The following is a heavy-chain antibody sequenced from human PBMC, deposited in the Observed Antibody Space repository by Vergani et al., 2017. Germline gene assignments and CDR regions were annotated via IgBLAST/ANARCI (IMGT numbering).Heavy chain of an antibody. V-gene: IGHV3-48*03. Sequence: EVQLVESGGGLVQPGGSLRLSCAASGFTFSSYEMNWVRQAPGKGLEWVSYISSSGSTIYHADSVKGRFTISRDNAKNSLYLQMNSLRAEDTAVYYCARDRTVTMPGPPXFDYWGQGTLVTVSS. CDR1: GFTFSSYE. D-gene: IGHD4-17*01. CDR2: ISSSGSTI. CDR3: ARDRTVTMPGPPXFDY. J-gene: IGHJ4*02.